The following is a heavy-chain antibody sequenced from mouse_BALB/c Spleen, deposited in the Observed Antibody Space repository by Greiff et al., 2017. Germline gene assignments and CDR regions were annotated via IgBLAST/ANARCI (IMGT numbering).Heavy chain of an antibody. CDR1: GFTFSSFG. J-gene: IGHJ4*01. CDR2: ISSGSSTI. CDR3: ARGWLLRYYAMDY. V-gene: IGHV5-17*02. Sequence: EVQLVESGGGLVQPGGSRKLSCAASGFTFSSFGMHWVRQAPEKGLEWVAYISSGSSTIYYADTVKGRFTISRDNPKNTLFLQMTSLRSEDTAMYYCARGWLLRYYAMDYWGQGTSVTVSS. D-gene: IGHD2-3*01.